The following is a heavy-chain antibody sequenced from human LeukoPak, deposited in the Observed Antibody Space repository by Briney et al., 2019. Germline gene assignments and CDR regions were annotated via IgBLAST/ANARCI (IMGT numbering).Heavy chain of an antibody. CDR1: GFTFSRYP. Sequence: QSGRLLRLSCAASGFTFSRYPFHWVRQAPGKGLEWVAVISDDGNNKYYADSVKGRFTISRDNSKDSLYLQMISLRADDTALNFCARGIETAAGFFFDSWGQGTLVTVSS. J-gene: IGHJ4*02. V-gene: IGHV3-30-3*01. D-gene: IGHD6-13*01. CDR2: ISDDGNNK. CDR3: ARGIETAAGFFFDS.